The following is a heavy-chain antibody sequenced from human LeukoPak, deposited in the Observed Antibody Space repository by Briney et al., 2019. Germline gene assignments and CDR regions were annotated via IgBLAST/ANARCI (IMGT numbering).Heavy chain of an antibody. CDR3: AREKSLEPVDY. D-gene: IGHD1-1*01. CDR1: GGTFSSYA. CDR2: IIPILGIA. J-gene: IGHJ4*02. Sequence: ASVKVSCKASGGTFSSYAISWVRQAPGQGLEWMGRIIPILGIANYAQKFQGRVTITADKSTSTAYMELSSLRSEDTAVYYCAREKSLEPVDYWGQGTLVTVPS. V-gene: IGHV1-69*04.